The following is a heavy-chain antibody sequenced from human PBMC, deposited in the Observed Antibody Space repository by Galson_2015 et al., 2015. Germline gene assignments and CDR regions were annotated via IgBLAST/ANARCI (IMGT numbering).Heavy chain of an antibody. D-gene: IGHD6-13*01. V-gene: IGHV3-7*03. Sequence: SLRLSCAASGFTFSSYWMSWVRQAPGKGLEWVANIKQDGSEKYYVDSVKGRFTISRDNAKNSLYLQMNSLRAEDTAVYYCARDRYSSSWSPIDYWGQGTLVTVSS. CDR1: GFTFSSYW. CDR3: ARDRYSSSWSPIDY. CDR2: IKQDGSEK. J-gene: IGHJ4*02.